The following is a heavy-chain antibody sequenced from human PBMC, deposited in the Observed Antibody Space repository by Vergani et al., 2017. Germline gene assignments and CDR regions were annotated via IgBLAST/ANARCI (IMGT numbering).Heavy chain of an antibody. CDR2: IYTSGAT. D-gene: IGHD3-10*01. CDR3: GRVADFYGLGSRLLDL. CDR1: GGSISPYY. V-gene: IGHV4-4*07. Sequence: QVQLQESGPGLVKPSETLSLTCIVSGGSISPYYWSWIRQPAGKGLEWIGRIYTSGATNYNPSLRSRAIMSVDASKKQFTLKLTSVTAADTAVYYCGRVADFYGLGSRLLDLWGQGILVTVSS. J-gene: IGHJ5*02.